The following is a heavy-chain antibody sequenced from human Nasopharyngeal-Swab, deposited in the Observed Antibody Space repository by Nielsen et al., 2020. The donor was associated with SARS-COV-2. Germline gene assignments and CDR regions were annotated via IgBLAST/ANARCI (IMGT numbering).Heavy chain of an antibody. J-gene: IGHJ4*02. CDR1: EFTFSAYA. CDR2: ISVSGGNT. Sequence: GESLKISCAVSEFTFSAYALSWVRQAPGKGLEWVSGISVSGGNTYYADSVAGRFTISRDNSNSRLFLQINSLRAEDTAVYYCARASWGLSVFDRWGQGTLVTVSS. V-gene: IGHV3-23*01. D-gene: IGHD3-16*01. CDR3: ARASWGLSVFDR.